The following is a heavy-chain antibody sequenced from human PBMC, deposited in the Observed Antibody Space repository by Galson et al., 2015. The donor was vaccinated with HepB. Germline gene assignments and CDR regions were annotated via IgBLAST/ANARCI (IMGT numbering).Heavy chain of an antibody. J-gene: IGHJ4*02. V-gene: IGHV3-30-3*01. CDR1: RFTFSNYT. Sequence: SLRLSCAASRFTFSNYTMHWVRQAPGKGLEWVALISYDGGNKYYADSAKGRFTISRDNSKNTLYLQMNSLRADDTAVYYCASAGTIAVTVEGVNWGQGTLVTVSS. CDR3: ASAGTIAVTVEGVN. D-gene: IGHD6-19*01. CDR2: ISYDGGNK.